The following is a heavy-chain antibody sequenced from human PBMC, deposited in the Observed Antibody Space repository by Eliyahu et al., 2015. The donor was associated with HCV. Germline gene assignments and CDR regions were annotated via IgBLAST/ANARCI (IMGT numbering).Heavy chain of an antibody. Sequence: EVQLLESGGGLVQPGGSLRLSCAASGFTFSSYAMSWVRQAPGKGLGWVSAISGSGGSTYYADSVKGRFTISRDNSKNTLYLQMNSLRAEDTAVYYCANDYGGNSKNYWGQGTLVTVSS. CDR2: ISGSGGST. J-gene: IGHJ4*02. CDR1: GFTFSSYA. CDR3: ANDYGGNSKNY. V-gene: IGHV3-23*01. D-gene: IGHD4-23*01.